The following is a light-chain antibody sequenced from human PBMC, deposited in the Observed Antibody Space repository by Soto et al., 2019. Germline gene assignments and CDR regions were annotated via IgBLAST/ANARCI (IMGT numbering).Light chain of an antibody. CDR2: DVS. J-gene: IGLJ1*01. CDR1: SRDVGYYNY. CDR3: SSYSRSGTLYV. Sequence: QSALTQPASVSGSPGQSITITCTGSSRDVGYYNYVAWYQQQPDKAPKLMIFDVSSRRSGVSNRYSGSNSGSTASLTISGLRAEYEADDFFSSYSRSGTLYVFGTGTKLTVL. V-gene: IGLV2-14*03.